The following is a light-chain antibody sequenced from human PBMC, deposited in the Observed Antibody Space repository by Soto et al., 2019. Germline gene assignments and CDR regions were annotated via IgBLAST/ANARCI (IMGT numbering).Light chain of an antibody. CDR1: SSDVGGYNY. J-gene: IGLJ2*01. V-gene: IGLV2-14*01. CDR3: SSYTGSSTYVV. Sequence: QSXLTQPAXVSGXXXXXXXXXXTGTSSDVGGYNYVSWYQQHPGKAPKLMIYDVNNRPSGVSNRFSGSKSGNTASLTISGLQAEDEADYYCSSYTGSSTYVVFGGGTKLTVL. CDR2: DVN.